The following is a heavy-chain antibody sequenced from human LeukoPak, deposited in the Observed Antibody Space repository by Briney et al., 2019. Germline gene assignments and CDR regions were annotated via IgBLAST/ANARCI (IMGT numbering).Heavy chain of an antibody. Sequence: ASVTVSCKASGYTFTGYYMHWVRQAPGQGLEWMGWINPNSGGTNYAQKFQGKVTMTRDTSISTAYMELSRLRSDDTAVYYCARDEWLRFSVALDYYYYYGMDVWGQGTAVTVSS. CDR1: GYTFTGYY. CDR2: INPNSGGT. D-gene: IGHD5-12*01. J-gene: IGHJ6*02. V-gene: IGHV1-2*02. CDR3: ARDEWLRFSVALDYYYYYGMDV.